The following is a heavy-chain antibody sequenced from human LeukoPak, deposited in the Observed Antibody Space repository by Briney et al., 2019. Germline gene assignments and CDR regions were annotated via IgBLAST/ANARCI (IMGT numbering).Heavy chain of an antibody. D-gene: IGHD2-8*01. Sequence: LGGSLRLSCAASGFTFSSYWMHWVRQAPGKGLVWVSRINSDGSSTSYADSVKGRFTISRDNAKNTLYLQMNSLRAEDTAVYYCARERKLMGFDYWGQGTLVTVSS. J-gene: IGHJ4*02. CDR1: GFTFSSYW. CDR3: ARERKLMGFDY. CDR2: INSDGSST. V-gene: IGHV3-74*01.